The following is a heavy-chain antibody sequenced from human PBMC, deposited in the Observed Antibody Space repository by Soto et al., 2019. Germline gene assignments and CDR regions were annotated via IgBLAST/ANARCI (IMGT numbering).Heavy chain of an antibody. CDR2: SIPFHGVT. V-gene: IGHV1-69*08. CDR1: GGTFSPYT. CDR3: TRDWEITVSTWSFGGF. J-gene: IGHJ4*02. D-gene: IGHD3-10*01. Sequence: QVQLVQSGAEVKKPGSSVKVSCKASGGTFSPYTINWVRQAPGQGLEWMGRSIPFHGVTNYAQKFQARVTITADKSTSTAYVELSGLRFEDTAMYYCTRDWEITVSTWSFGGFWGRGTLVTVSS.